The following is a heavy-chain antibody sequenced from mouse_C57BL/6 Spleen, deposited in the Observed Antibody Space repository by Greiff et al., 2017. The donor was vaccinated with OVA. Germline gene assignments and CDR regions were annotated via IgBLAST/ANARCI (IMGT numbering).Heavy chain of an antibody. Sequence: VKLVESGPGLVQPSQSLSITCTVSGFSLTSYGVHWVRQSPGKGLEWLGVIWRGGSTDYNAAFMSRLSITKDNSKSQVFFKMNSLQADDTAIYYCAKRRDYDVGAMDYWGQGTSVTVSS. D-gene: IGHD2-4*01. CDR1: GFSLTSYG. J-gene: IGHJ4*01. CDR2: IWRGGST. CDR3: AKRRDYDVGAMDY. V-gene: IGHV2-5*01.